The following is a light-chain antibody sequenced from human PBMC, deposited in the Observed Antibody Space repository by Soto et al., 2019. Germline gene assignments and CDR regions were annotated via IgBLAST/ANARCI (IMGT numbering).Light chain of an antibody. CDR2: GAS. CDR3: QQYNNWPRT. Sequence: EIVMTQSPATLSVSPGERATLSCRASQSVSNNLAWYQQKPGQAPRLLMYGASTRATGIPARFSGSGSGTEFTLTISSLQSEDFAVYYCQQYNNWPRTFGQGTKVEFK. J-gene: IGKJ1*01. CDR1: QSVSNN. V-gene: IGKV3-15*01.